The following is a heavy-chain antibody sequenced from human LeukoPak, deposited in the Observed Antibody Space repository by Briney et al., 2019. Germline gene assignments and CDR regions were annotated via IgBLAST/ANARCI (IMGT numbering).Heavy chain of an antibody. D-gene: IGHD6-13*01. V-gene: IGHV1-69*04. Sequence: SVKVSCKACGGTFSSYAISWVRQAPGPGLEWMGRIIPIFGIANYAQKFQGRVTITADKSTSTAYMELSSLRSEDTAVYYCARDSGIAAAGSSPFDYWGQETLVTVST. CDR1: GGTFSSYA. CDR2: IIPIFGIA. J-gene: IGHJ4*02. CDR3: ARDSGIAAAGSSPFDY.